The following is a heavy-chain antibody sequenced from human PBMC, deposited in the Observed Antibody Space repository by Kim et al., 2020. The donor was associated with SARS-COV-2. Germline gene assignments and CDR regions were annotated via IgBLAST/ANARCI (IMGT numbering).Heavy chain of an antibody. J-gene: IGHJ4*01. CDR2: MYYSGST. CDR3: ARDVWELLLPANFDY. Sequence: SETLSLTCTVSGGSISSSNYYWGWVRQPPGKGLEWIGSMYYSGSTYYNPSLRSRVTISVDTSKNQFSLWLSSVTAADTAVYYCARDVWELLLPANFDYWG. D-gene: IGHD2-15*01. V-gene: IGHV4-39*07. CDR1: GGSISSSNYY.